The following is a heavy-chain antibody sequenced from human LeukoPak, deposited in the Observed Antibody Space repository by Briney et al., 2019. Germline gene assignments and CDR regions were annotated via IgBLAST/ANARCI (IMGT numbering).Heavy chain of an antibody. CDR1: GYTFTGYY. Sequence: ASVKVSCKASGYTFTGYYMHWVRQAPGQGLEWMGWINPNSGGTNYAQKFQGRVTMTRDTSISTAYMELSRLRSDDTAVYYCARRYANYYYYGMDVWGQGTTVTVSS. CDR3: ARRYANYYYYGMDV. V-gene: IGHV1-2*02. J-gene: IGHJ6*02. D-gene: IGHD2-2*01. CDR2: INPNSGGT.